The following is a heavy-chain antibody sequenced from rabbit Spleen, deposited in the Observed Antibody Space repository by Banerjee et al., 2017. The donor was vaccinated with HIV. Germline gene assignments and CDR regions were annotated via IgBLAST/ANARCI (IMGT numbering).Heavy chain of an antibody. Sequence: QEQLVESGGGLVKPGTSLTLTCIASGVSFSGSSYMCWVRQAPGKGLEWIACIDSGSSGRTYYASWVNGRFTISKTSSTTVTLQMTSLTAADTATYFCARGAGSSDYKGFYFNLWGPGTLVTVS. CDR1: GVSFSGSSY. CDR3: ARGAGSSDYKGFYFNL. J-gene: IGHJ4*01. V-gene: IGHV1S45*01. CDR2: IDSGSSGRT. D-gene: IGHD8-1*01.